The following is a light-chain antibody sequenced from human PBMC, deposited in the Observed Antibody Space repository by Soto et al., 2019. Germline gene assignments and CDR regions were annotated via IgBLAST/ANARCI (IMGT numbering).Light chain of an antibody. V-gene: IGKV3-15*01. CDR3: HQYNNCPWT. J-gene: IGKJ1*01. CDR2: AAS. CDR1: QRVSSH. Sequence: ENVVSQFLLTLYASTGDTANLSCRASQRVSSHLAWYQQKPGQAPRLLIYAASTRATGIPVRFSGSGSETEFTLTIRSLQSEDSALYYCHQYNNCPWTFGQGT.